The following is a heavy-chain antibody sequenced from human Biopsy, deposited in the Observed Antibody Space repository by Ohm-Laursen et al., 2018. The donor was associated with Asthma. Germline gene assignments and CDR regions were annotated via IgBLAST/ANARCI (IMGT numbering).Heavy chain of an antibody. J-gene: IGHJ4*02. CDR1: GVSISSYY. CDR3: AGFCSGGNCPDH. Sequence: TLSLTCTVSGVSISSYYWSWIRQPPGKGLEWIGYIYFSGGTNYNPSLKSRVTISVDTSKKQISLRLSSVIAADTAVYYCAGFCSGGNCPDHWGQGTLVTVSS. V-gene: IGHV4-59*01. CDR2: IYFSGGT. D-gene: IGHD2-15*01.